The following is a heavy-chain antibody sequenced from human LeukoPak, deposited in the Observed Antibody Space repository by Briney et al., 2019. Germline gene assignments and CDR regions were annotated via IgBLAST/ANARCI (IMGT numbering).Heavy chain of an antibody. Sequence: GGSLRLSCAASGFTFSRSAMSWVRQAPGKGLEWVSAISNNGGYTYYADPVQGRFTISRDNSKSTLCLQMNSLRAEDTAVYYCAKQLGYCSDGSCYFPYWGQGTLVTVSS. J-gene: IGHJ4*02. D-gene: IGHD2-15*01. CDR1: GFTFSRSA. V-gene: IGHV3-23*01. CDR3: AKQLGYCSDGSCYFPY. CDR2: ISNNGGYT.